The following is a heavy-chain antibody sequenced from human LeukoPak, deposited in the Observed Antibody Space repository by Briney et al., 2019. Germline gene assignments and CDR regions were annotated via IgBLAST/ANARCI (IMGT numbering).Heavy chain of an antibody. J-gene: IGHJ4*01. CDR2: IYYVGST. CDR3: ARHFTSGYYYFDY. V-gene: IGHV4-39*01. CDR1: VATISSNEHI. Sequence: PSETVCLTCSVSVATISSNEHIWAWVRQSPGKGLEWSGSIYYVGSTYYDPSLKSRVTISVDKSKNQFSLEVTSVTAADTAVYFCARHFTSGYYYFDYWGHGALVTVSS. D-gene: IGHD3-22*01.